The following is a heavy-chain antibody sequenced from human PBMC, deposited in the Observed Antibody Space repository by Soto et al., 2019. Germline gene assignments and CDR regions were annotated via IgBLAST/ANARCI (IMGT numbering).Heavy chain of an antibody. D-gene: IGHD4-17*01. CDR2: ISYDGGYE. CDR1: RFAFSSYA. CDR3: AKGTTVTPWRYLDL. V-gene: IGHV3-30*18. J-gene: IGHJ2*01. Sequence: QEQPVESGGGVVQPGKSLRLSCTASRFAFSSYAMHWVRQAPGKGLEWVAVISYDGGYENYADSVKGRFTVSRDNSKNTLWLQMNSLRAEDTALYYCAKGTTVTPWRYLDLWGQGTLVTVSS.